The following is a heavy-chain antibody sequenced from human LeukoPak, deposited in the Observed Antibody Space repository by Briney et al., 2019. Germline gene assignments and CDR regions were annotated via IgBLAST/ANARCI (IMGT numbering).Heavy chain of an antibody. V-gene: IGHV1-8*01. Sequence: VASVKVSCKASGYTFTSYDINWVRHATGQGLEWMGWMNPNSGNTGYAQKFQGRVTMTRTTSISTAYMELSSLRSEDPAVYYCAGGDYYYGSGGYGYWGQGTLVTVSP. J-gene: IGHJ4*02. CDR2: MNPNSGNT. CDR3: AGGDYYYGSGGYGY. CDR1: GYTFTSYD. D-gene: IGHD3-10*01.